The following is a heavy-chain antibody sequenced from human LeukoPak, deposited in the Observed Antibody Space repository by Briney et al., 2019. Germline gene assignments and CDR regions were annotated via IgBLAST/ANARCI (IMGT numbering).Heavy chain of an antibody. CDR1: GFTFSSYS. CDR2: ISSSSSYI. J-gene: IGHJ4*02. CDR3: ARDWYNWNYWYY. D-gene: IGHD1-7*01. Sequence: GGSLRLSCAASGFTFSSYSMNWVRQAPGKGLEWVSSISSSSSYIYYADSVKGRFTISRDNAKNSLYLQMNSLRAEDTAVYYCARDWYNWNYWYYWGQGTLVTVSS. V-gene: IGHV3-21*01.